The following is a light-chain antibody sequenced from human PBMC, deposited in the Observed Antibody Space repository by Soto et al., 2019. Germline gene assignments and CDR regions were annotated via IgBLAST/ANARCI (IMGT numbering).Light chain of an antibody. CDR1: SSDVGTYNL. V-gene: IGLV2-23*02. Sequence: ALTQPASVSGSPGQSITISCSGTSSDVGTYNLVSWYQQYPGKAPRLMIYEVTKRPSGVSNRFSGSKSGNTASLTISGLQPEDEADYYCCSYAGSSSSIFGTGTKVTVL. CDR2: EVT. CDR3: CSYAGSSSSI. J-gene: IGLJ1*01.